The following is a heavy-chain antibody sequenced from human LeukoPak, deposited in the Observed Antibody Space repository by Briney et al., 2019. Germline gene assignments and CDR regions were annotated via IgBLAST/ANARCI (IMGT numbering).Heavy chain of an antibody. V-gene: IGHV3-33*01. CDR3: ARDHDYSNYQHYFDY. CDR2: IWYDGSNK. D-gene: IGHD4-11*01. J-gene: IGHJ4*02. CDR1: GFTFSSYG. Sequence: PGGSLRLSCAASGFTFSSYGVHWVRQAPGKGLEWVAVIWYDGSNKYYADSVKGRFTISRDNSKNTLDLQMNSLRAEDTAVYYCARDHDYSNYQHYFDYWGQGTLVTVSS.